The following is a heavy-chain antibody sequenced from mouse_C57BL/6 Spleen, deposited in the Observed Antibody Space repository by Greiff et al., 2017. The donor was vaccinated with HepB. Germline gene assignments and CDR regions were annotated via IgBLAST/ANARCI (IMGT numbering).Heavy chain of an antibody. D-gene: IGHD4-1*01. Sequence: VQRVESGAELVRPGTSVKVSCKASGYAFTNYLIEWVKQRPGQGLEWIGVINPGSGCTNYNEKFKGKATLTADKSSSTAYMQLSSLTSEDSAVYFCARGAGTRYFDVWGTGTTVTVSS. CDR2: INPGSGCT. CDR3: ARGAGTRYFDV. CDR1: GYAFTNYL. V-gene: IGHV1-54*01. J-gene: IGHJ1*03.